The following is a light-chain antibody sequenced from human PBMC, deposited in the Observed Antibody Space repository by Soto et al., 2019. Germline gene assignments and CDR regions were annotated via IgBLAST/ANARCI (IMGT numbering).Light chain of an antibody. CDR3: CSYGGTYNLI. CDR1: GSDVAGYNY. J-gene: IGLJ2*01. CDR2: DVT. Sequence: QSVLTQPRSVPGSPGQSVTISCTGTGSDVAGYNYVSWYQQHPGKAPKLMIYDVTKRPSGVPDRFSGSKSGNTASLTISGLQAEDEADYYCCSYGGTYNLIFGGGTKVTVL. V-gene: IGLV2-11*01.